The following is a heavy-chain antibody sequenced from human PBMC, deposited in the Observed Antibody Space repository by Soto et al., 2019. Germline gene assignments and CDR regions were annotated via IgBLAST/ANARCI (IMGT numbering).Heavy chain of an antibody. V-gene: IGHV3-9*01. CDR1: GFTFDDYA. CDR3: AKDPDSSGWYVIDY. CDR2: TRWNSGSI. D-gene: IGHD6-19*01. Sequence: EVQLVESGGGLVQPGRSLRLSRAASGFTFDDYAMHWVRQAPGKGLEWVSGTRWNSGSIGYADSVKGRFTISRDNAKNSLYLQMNSLRAEDTALYYCAKDPDSSGWYVIDYWGQGTLVTVSS. J-gene: IGHJ4*02.